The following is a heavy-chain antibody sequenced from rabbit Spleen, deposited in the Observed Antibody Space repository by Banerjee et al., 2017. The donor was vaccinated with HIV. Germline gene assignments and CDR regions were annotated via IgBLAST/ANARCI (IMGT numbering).Heavy chain of an antibody. D-gene: IGHD8-1*01. J-gene: IGHJ4*01. CDR3: ARDGAGGSYFAL. CDR1: GFSFSNKAV. CDR2: INVVTGKA. Sequence: QEQLVESGGGLVRPEGSLKLSCKASGFSFSNKAVMCWVRQAPGKGLEWIACINVVTGKAVYASWAKGRFTFSKTSSTTVTLQMTSLTAADTATYFCARDGAGGSYFALWGPGTLVTVS. V-gene: IGHV1S45*01.